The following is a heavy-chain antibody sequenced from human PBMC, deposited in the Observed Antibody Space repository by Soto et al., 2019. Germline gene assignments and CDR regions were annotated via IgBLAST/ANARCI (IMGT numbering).Heavy chain of an antibody. D-gene: IGHD6-13*01. CDR1: GGSISSSSYY. CDR2: IYYSGST. V-gene: IGHV4-39*01. J-gene: IGHJ6*02. Sequence: SETLSLTCTVSGGSISSSSYYWGWIRQPPGKGLEWIGSIYYSGSTYYNPSLKSRVTISVDTSKNQFSLKLSSVTAADTAVYYCARLSSLDSSSWYPPFFYYYYGMDVWGQGTTVTVSS. CDR3: ARLSSLDSSSWYPPFFYYYYGMDV.